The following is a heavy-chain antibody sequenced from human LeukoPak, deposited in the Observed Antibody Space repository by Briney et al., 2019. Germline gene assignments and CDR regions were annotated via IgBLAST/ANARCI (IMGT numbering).Heavy chain of an antibody. J-gene: IGHJ3*02. CDR3: ARSRGIWFGEIPDAFDI. V-gene: IGHV3-21*06. Sequence: GGSQRLSCTGSGFTLSRYTMKWVRQAPGKGLESGAAGRGDSSYKDYADAVERRFTISRDGANSSTSLQENGLRAEDTAVYYCARSRGIWFGEIPDAFDIWGQGTTVTVSS. CDR1: GFTLSRYT. CDR2: GRGDSSYK. D-gene: IGHD3-10*01.